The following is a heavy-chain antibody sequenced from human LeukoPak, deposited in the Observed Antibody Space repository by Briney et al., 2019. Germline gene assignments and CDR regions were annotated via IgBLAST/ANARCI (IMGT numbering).Heavy chain of an antibody. CDR2: IYYSGST. V-gene: IGHV4-59*01. CDR3: ARGYYYYGMDV. CDR1: GFTFSDYY. J-gene: IGHJ6*02. Sequence: GSLRLSCAASGFTFSDYYMSWIRQPPGKGLEWIGYIYYSGSTNYNPSLKSRVTISVDTSKNQFSLKLSSVTAADTAVYYCARGYYYYGMDVWGQGTTVTVSS.